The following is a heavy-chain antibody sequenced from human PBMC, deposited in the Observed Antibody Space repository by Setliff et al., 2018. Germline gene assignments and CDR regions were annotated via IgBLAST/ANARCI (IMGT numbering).Heavy chain of an antibody. V-gene: IGHV3-23*01. CDR2: ISGSGGST. D-gene: IGHD6-13*01. CDR1: GFTFSSYS. Sequence: GGSLRLSCAASGFTFSSYSMNWVRQAPGKGLEWVSAISGSGGSTYYADSVKGRFTISRDNSKNTLYLQMNSLRAEDTALYYCAKSRDFRGGSSPTPDAFDIWGQGTMVTVSS. J-gene: IGHJ3*02. CDR3: AKSRDFRGGSSPTPDAFDI.